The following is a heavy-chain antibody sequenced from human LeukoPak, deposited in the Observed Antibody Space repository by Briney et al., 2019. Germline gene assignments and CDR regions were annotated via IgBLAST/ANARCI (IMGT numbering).Heavy chain of an antibody. D-gene: IGHD3-22*01. J-gene: IGHJ4*02. CDR1: GGSISSHY. CDR3: ARDQGYGYYDSSGLVY. V-gene: IGHV4-59*11. Sequence: SETLSLTCTVSGGSISSHYWSWIRQPPGKGLEWIGYIYYSGSTNYNPSLKSRVTISVDTSKNQFSLKLSSVTAADTAAYYCARDQGYGYYDSSGLVYWGQGTLVTVSS. CDR2: IYYSGST.